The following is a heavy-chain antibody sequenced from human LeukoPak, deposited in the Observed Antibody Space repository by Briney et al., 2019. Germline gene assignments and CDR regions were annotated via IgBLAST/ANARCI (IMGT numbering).Heavy chain of an antibody. CDR1: GFTFSSYW. Sequence: GGSLRLSCAASGFTFSSYWMTWVRQAPGKGLEWVASIKQDGNEKYYVDSVKGRFTISRDNARNSLYLQMSSLRAGDTAVYYCARDGAFRIYDYWGQGTLVTVSS. CDR3: ARDGAFRIYDY. D-gene: IGHD3-3*02. CDR2: IKQDGNEK. J-gene: IGHJ4*02. V-gene: IGHV3-7*01.